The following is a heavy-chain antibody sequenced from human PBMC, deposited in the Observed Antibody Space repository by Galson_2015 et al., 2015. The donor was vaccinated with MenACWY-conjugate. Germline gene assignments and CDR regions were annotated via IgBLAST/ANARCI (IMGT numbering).Heavy chain of an antibody. Sequence: SLRLPCAASGFTFSSYAMSWVRQAPGKGPEWVSSISGSGGSTYYADSVKGRFTISRENSKNMVYLQINSLRAEDTAVYYCAKDQGSTWYGNWIEPWGQGTLVTVSS. CDR3: AKDQGSTWYGNWIEP. J-gene: IGHJ5*02. D-gene: IGHD6-13*01. CDR2: ISGSGGST. V-gene: IGHV3-23*01. CDR1: GFTFSSYA.